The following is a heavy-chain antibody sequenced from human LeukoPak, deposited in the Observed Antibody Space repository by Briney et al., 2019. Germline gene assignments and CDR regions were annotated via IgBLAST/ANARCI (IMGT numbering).Heavy chain of an antibody. J-gene: IGHJ3*02. CDR1: GYTFTSYD. CDR3: ARGEDYGGNSLLEYAFDI. D-gene: IGHD4-23*01. CDR2: MNPNSGNT. V-gene: IGHV1-8*03. Sequence: VASVKVSCKASGYTFTSYDINWVRQATGQGLEWMGWMNPNSGNTGYAQKFQGRVTITRNTSISTAYMELSSLRSEDTAVYYCARGEDYGGNSLLEYAFDIWGQGTMVTVSS.